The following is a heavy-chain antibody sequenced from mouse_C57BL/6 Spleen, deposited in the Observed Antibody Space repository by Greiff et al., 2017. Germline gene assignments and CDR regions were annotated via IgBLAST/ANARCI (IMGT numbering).Heavy chain of an antibody. J-gene: IGHJ1*03. CDR3: ARQANGTYWYFDV. V-gene: IGHV5-2*01. CDR2: INSDGGST. CDR1: EYEFPSHD. Sequence: EVKLVESGGGLVQPGESLKLSCESNEYEFPSHDMSWVRKTPEKRLELVAAINSDGGSTYYPDTMERRFIISRDNTKKTLYLQMSSLRSEDTDLYYCARQANGTYWYFDVWGTGTTVTVSS. D-gene: IGHD3-3*01.